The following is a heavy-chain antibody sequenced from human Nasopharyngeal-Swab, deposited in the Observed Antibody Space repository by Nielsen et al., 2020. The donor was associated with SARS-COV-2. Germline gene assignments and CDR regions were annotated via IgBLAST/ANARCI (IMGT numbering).Heavy chain of an antibody. CDR3: ARKRGYSYGYYDY. J-gene: IGHJ4*02. CDR1: GGSISSYY. D-gene: IGHD5-18*01. CDR2: IYYSGST. Sequence: SETLSLTCTVSGGSISSYYWSWIRQPPGKGLEWIGYIYYSGSTNYNPSLKSRVTISVDTSKNQFSLKLSSVTAADTAVYYCARKRGYSYGYYDYWGQGTLVTVSS. V-gene: IGHV4-59*08.